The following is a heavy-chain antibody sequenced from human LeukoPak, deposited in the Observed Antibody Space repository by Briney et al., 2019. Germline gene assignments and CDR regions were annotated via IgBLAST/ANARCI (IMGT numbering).Heavy chain of an antibody. J-gene: IGHJ4*02. CDR1: GFTFSRYA. V-gene: IGHV3-30-3*01. CDR2: ISDDGTFT. D-gene: IGHD1-26*01. CDR3: ARVRGSYASDY. Sequence: GGSLRLSCAASGFTFSRYAMRWVRQAPGKGLEWVAVISDDGTFTLYGDSVRGRFTISRDSSRNTLYLQMDSLRAEDTAVYYCARVRGSYASDYWGQGSLVTVSS.